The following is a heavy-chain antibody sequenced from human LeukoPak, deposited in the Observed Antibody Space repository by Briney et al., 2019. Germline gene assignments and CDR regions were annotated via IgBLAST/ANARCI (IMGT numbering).Heavy chain of an antibody. J-gene: IGHJ5*02. V-gene: IGHV1-18*01. Sequence: ASVRVSCTTSGHSFTSYAITWVRQAPGQGLEWMGWISPYTGHTNHAQKFWGRITMTADISTRTVNMDLTSLRSDDTAAYYCARGQVDPAMIIGGWFDLWGQGTLVIVSS. CDR1: GHSFTSYA. CDR3: ARGQVDPAMIIGGWFDL. CDR2: ISPYTGHT. D-gene: IGHD5-18*01.